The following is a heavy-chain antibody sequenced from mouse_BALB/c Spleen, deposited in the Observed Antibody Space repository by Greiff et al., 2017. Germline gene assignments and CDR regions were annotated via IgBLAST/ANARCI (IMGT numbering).Heavy chain of an antibody. V-gene: IGHV5-12-2*01. Sequence: EVQLQESGGGLVQPGGSLKLSCAASGFTFSSYTMSWVRQTPEKRLEWVAYISNGGGSTYYPDTVKGRFTISRDNAKNTLYLQMSSLKSEDTAMYYCARQDYGSAWFAYWGQGTLVTVSA. CDR1: GFTFSSYT. D-gene: IGHD1-1*02. CDR3: ARQDYGSAWFAY. J-gene: IGHJ3*01. CDR2: ISNGGGST.